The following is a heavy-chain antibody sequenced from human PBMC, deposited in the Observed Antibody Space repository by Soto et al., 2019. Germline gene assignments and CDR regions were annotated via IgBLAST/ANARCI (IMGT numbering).Heavy chain of an antibody. D-gene: IGHD4-17*01. J-gene: IGHJ4*02. CDR2: IYYSGST. CDR1: GGSISSYY. Sequence: PSETLSLTCTVSGGSISSYYLSWIRQPPGKGLEWIGYIYYSGSTNYNPSLKSRVTISVDTSKNQFSLKLSSVTAADTAVYYCARGQSTVVTLYYFDYWGQGTLVTVYS. CDR3: ARGQSTVVTLYYFDY. V-gene: IGHV4-59*01.